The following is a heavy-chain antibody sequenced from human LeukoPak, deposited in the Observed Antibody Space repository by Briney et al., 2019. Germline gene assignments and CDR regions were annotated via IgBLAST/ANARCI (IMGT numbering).Heavy chain of an antibody. CDR1: EFTFSSYW. D-gene: IGHD6-13*01. Sequence: QTGGSLRLSCAASEFTFSSYWMSWVRQAPGKWLEWVANIKQDGSEKYYVDSVKGRFTISRDNAKNSLYLQMNSLRAADTAVYYCARESGSSSWRIDYWGQGTLVTVSS. V-gene: IGHV3-7*01. J-gene: IGHJ4*02. CDR2: IKQDGSEK. CDR3: ARESGSSSWRIDY.